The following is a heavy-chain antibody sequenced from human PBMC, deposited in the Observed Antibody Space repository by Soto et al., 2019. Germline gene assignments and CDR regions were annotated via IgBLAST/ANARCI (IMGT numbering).Heavy chain of an antibody. V-gene: IGHV2-5*01. Sequence: QITLKESGPTLVKPTETLTLTCTFSGFSLSTGGGAVGWIRQPPGKALEWLALIYANGNEVYSSSLRNRLTIPKDHSKNQVVLTMTNMDPVETATYYCAHRRSVASRCWFDPWGQGTLVIVSS. J-gene: IGHJ5*02. CDR2: IYANGNE. CDR1: GFSLSTGGGA. CDR3: AHRRSVASRCWFDP. D-gene: IGHD6-6*01.